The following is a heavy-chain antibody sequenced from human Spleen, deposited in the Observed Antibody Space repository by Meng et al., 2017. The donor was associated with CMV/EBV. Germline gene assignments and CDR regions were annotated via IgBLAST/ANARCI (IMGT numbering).Heavy chain of an antibody. CDR1: GFTFDDYT. D-gene: IGHD1-7*01. CDR2: ISWDGGST. CDR3: AKDMRGTLELYYGMDV. V-gene: IGHV3-43*01. J-gene: IGHJ6*02. Sequence: GESLKISCAASGFTFDDYTMHWVRQAPGKGLEWVSPISWDGGSTYYADSVKGRFTISRDNSKNSLYLQMNSLRTEDTALYYCAKDMRGTLELYYGMDVWGQGTTVTVSS.